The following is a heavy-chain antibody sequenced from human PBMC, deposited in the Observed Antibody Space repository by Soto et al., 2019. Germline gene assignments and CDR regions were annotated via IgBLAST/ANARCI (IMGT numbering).Heavy chain of an antibody. J-gene: IGHJ6*02. CDR1: GGSISSGDYF. D-gene: IGHD6-13*01. V-gene: IGHV4-31*03. CDR3: ARDNVGAAAGNVDSGVDV. Sequence: QVQLQESGPGLVKPSQTLSLTCIVSGGSISSGDYFWSWIRQHPGKGLEWIGYIYYSGSTCYNPSLKRRDSISGDTSKNQCSLRLSSVTAADTAVYDGARDNVGAAAGNVDSGVDVWGQGTTVTVSS. CDR2: IYYSGST.